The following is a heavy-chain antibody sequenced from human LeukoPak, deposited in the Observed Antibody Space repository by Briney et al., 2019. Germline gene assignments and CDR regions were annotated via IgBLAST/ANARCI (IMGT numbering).Heavy chain of an antibody. CDR2: IKQDGGEK. J-gene: IGHJ5*02. CDR1: GFTFSNYW. CDR3: ARASNPWLQLT. V-gene: IGHV3-7*05. D-gene: IGHD5-24*01. Sequence: GGSLRLSCAASGFTFSNYWMIWVRQAPGKGLEWVGNIKQDGGEKRYADSVRGRFTISRDNAQTSLYLQMNSLRAEDTAVYYCARASNPWLQLTWGQGTLVTVSS.